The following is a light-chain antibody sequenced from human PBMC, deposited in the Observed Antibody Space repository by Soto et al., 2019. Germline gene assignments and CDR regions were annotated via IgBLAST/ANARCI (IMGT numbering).Light chain of an antibody. CDR1: RSDVGGYNF. Sequence: QSALTQPRSVSESPGQSVTISCTGTRSDVGGYNFVSWYQQYPGKAPKLMIYDVSKRPSGVPDRFSGSKSGNTASLTISGLQAEGEADYYCCSYAGTYAYVFGTGTKVTVL. CDR3: CSYAGTYAYV. V-gene: IGLV2-11*01. CDR2: DVS. J-gene: IGLJ1*01.